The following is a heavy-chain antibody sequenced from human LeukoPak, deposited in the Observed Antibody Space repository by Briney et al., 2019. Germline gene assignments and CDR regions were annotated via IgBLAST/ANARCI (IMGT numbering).Heavy chain of an antibody. CDR3: AKDAGYSYGPFDY. Sequence: GRSLRLSCAASGFTFSSYGMHWVRQAPGKGLEWVAVISYDGSNKYYADSVKGRFTISRDNSKNTPYLQMNSLRAEDTAVYYCAKDAGYSYGPFDYWGQGTLVTVSS. CDR2: ISYDGSNK. V-gene: IGHV3-30*18. CDR1: GFTFSSYG. J-gene: IGHJ4*02. D-gene: IGHD5-18*01.